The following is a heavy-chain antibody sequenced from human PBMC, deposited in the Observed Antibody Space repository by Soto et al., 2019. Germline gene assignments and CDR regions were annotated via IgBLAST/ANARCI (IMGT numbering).Heavy chain of an antibody. D-gene: IGHD3-22*01. Sequence: EVQLVESGGGLVQPGRSLRLSCAASGFTFDDYAMHWVRQAPGKGLEWVSGISWNSGSIGYADSVKGRFTISRDNAKNSLYLQRNSLRAEDTALYYCAKSPGPYYYDSSGYYGFDYWGQGTLVTVSS. CDR3: AKSPGPYYYDSSGYYGFDY. CDR2: ISWNSGSI. CDR1: GFTFDDYA. V-gene: IGHV3-9*01. J-gene: IGHJ4*02.